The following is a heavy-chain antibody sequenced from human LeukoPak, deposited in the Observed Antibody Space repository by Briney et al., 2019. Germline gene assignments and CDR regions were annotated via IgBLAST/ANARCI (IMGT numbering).Heavy chain of an antibody. D-gene: IGHD6-13*01. Sequence: ASVKVSCKASGYTFTGYYMHWVRQAPGQGLEWMGRINPNSGGTNYAQKFQGRVTMTRDTSISTAYMELSRLRSDDTAVYHCARGGPGSSSLGPQDYWGQGTLVTVSS. CDR2: INPNSGGT. V-gene: IGHV1-2*06. CDR1: GYTFTGYY. CDR3: ARGGPGSSSLGPQDY. J-gene: IGHJ4*02.